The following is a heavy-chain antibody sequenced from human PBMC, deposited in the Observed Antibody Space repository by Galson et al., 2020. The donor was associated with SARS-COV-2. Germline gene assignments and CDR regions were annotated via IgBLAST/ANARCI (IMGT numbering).Heavy chain of an antibody. CDR3: ARGSRSSGYRLGYYYYYYGMDV. D-gene: IGHD3-22*01. CDR1: GFTFSSYG. V-gene: IGHV3-33*01. CDR2: IWYDGSNK. J-gene: IGHJ6*02. Sequence: GGSLRLSCAASGFTFSSYGMHWVRQAPGKGLEWVAVIWYDGSNKYYADSVKGRFTISRDNSKNTLYLQMNSLRAEDTAVYYCARGSRSSGYRLGYYYYYYGMDVWGQGTTVTVSS.